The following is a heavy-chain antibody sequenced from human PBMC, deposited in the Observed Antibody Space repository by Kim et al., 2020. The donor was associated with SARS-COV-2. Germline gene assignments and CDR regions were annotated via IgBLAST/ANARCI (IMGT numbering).Heavy chain of an antibody. J-gene: IGHJ6*02. CDR3: ARDGGSSSWYTTYYYGMDV. CDR1: GGSISSSSYY. CDR2: IYYSGST. D-gene: IGHD6-13*01. Sequence: SETLSLTCTVSGGSISSSSYYWGWIRQPPGKGLEWIGSIYYSGSTYYNPSLKSRLTISVDTSKNQFSLKLSSVTAADTAVYYCARDGGSSSWYTTYYYGMDVWGQGTTVIVSS. V-gene: IGHV4-39*07.